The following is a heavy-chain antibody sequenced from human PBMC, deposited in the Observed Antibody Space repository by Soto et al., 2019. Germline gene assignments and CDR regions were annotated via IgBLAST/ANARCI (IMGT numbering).Heavy chain of an antibody. Sequence: PGESLKISCKGSEYSLASYWIGWVRQMPGKGLEWMGIIYPGDSDTRYSPSFQGQVTISADNSISTAYLQWSSLKASDTAIYYCARQVEDGYSFGYHYWGQGTPVTVSS. V-gene: IGHV5-51*01. J-gene: IGHJ4*02. CDR2: IYPGDSDT. D-gene: IGHD5-18*01. CDR3: ARQVEDGYSFGYHY. CDR1: EYSLASYW.